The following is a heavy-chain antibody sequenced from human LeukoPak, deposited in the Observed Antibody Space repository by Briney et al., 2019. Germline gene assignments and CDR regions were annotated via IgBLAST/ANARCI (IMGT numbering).Heavy chain of an antibody. CDR2: ISNDGREK. CDR3: AREDGNFHDAFDI. CDR1: GFTFSSDS. Sequence: GGSLRLSCAASGFTFSSDSMHWVRQAPGKGLEWGALISNDGREKYYVDSVKGRFTISRDNSKNTLYLQMDSLRTEDTAVHYCAREDGNFHDAFDIWGQGTMVTVSS. V-gene: IGHV3-30*04. J-gene: IGHJ3*02. D-gene: IGHD1-7*01.